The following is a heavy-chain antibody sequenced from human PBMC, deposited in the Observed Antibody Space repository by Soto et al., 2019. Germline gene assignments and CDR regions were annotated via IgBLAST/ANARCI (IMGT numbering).Heavy chain of an antibody. J-gene: IGHJ4*02. D-gene: IGHD1-26*01. CDR3: AKASRKVEGGGDYFDY. CDR2: ISGSGGST. V-gene: IGHV3-23*01. Sequence: GGSLRLSCAASGFTFSSYAMSWVRQAPGKGLEWVSAISGSGGSTYYADSWKGQLTISRDNSQNTLFLQMKSLSAEATAVYYCAKASRKVEGGGDYFDYWGQGTLVTVSS. CDR1: GFTFSSYA.